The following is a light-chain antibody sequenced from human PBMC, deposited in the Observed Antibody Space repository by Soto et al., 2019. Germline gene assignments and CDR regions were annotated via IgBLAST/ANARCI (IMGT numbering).Light chain of an antibody. Sequence: ALAQPASVSGSPGQSITISCTGTSSDVGGYHYVSWYQHRPGRVPKLIIYEVTNRASGVTNRFSASKSGNTASLTISGLLADDEADYYCTSYTSSGTLVFGGGTKLTVL. J-gene: IGLJ3*02. CDR1: SSDVGGYHY. V-gene: IGLV2-14*01. CDR3: TSYTSSGTLV. CDR2: EVT.